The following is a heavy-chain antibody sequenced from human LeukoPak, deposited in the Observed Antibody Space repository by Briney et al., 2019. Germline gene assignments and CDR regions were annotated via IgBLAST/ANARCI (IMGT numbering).Heavy chain of an antibody. CDR2: ISGSGGST. CDR1: GFTFSSYG. Sequence: GGSLRLSCAASGFTFSSYGMSWVRQAPGKGLEWVSAISGSGGSTYYADSVKGRFTISRDNSKNTLYLQMNSLRAEDTAVYYCARGMGLHLGELSFYYYYYMDVWGKGTTVTISS. V-gene: IGHV3-23*01. CDR3: ARGMGLHLGELSFYYYYYMDV. J-gene: IGHJ6*03. D-gene: IGHD3-16*02.